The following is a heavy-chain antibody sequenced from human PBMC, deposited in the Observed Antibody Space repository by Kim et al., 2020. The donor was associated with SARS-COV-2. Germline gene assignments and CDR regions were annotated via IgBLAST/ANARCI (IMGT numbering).Heavy chain of an antibody. Sequence: DSVKGRVTIYRDNSKNTLYLQMSSLGAADTAVYYCARDGSSSWPYYYFDYWGQGTLVTVSS. D-gene: IGHD6-13*01. J-gene: IGHJ4*02. CDR3: ARDGSSSWPYYYFDY. V-gene: IGHV3-30*07.